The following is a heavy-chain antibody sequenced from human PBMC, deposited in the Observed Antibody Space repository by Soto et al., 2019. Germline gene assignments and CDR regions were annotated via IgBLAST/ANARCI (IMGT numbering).Heavy chain of an antibody. CDR2: ISSSSSYI. V-gene: IGHV3-21*01. CDR3: ARDLLAARHTNWFDP. J-gene: IGHJ5*02. Sequence: PVGSLRLSCAASGFTFSSYSMNWVRQAPGKGLEWVSSISSSSSYIYYADSVKGRFTISRDNAKNSLYLQMNSLRAEDTAVYYCARDLLAARHTNWFDPWGQGTLVTVSS. D-gene: IGHD6-6*01. CDR1: GFTFSSYS.